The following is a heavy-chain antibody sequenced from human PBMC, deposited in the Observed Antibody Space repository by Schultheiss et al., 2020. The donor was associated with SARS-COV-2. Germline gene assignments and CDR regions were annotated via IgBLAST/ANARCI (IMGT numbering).Heavy chain of an antibody. CDR1: GFTFSYYA. J-gene: IGHJ5*01. Sequence: GGSLRLSCAASGFTFSYYAMNWVRQAPGKGLEWVSYITSDGTTYYADSVKGRFTVSRDNAKKSLYLHMDSLKVADTAVYFCVRDLRECCYGSQTSYKGWFDSWGQGTLVTVSS. CDR3: VRDLRECCYGSQTSYKGWFDS. D-gene: IGHD3-10*01. CDR2: ITSDGTT. V-gene: IGHV3-69-1*01.